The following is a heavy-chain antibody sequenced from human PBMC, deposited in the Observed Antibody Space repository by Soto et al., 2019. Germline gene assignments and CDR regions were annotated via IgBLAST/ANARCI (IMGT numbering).Heavy chain of an antibody. CDR1: GYTFTSYD. D-gene: IGHD3-9*01. J-gene: IGHJ6*03. CDR3: ARKSPYYDILTADNYYYMDV. Sequence: ASVKVSCKASGYTFTSYDINWVLQATGQGLEWMGWMSPNSGNTGYAQKFQGGVTMTRNTSISTAYMELSSLRSEDTAVYYCARKSPYYDILTADNYYYMDVWGKGTTVTVSS. V-gene: IGHV1-8*01. CDR2: MSPNSGNT.